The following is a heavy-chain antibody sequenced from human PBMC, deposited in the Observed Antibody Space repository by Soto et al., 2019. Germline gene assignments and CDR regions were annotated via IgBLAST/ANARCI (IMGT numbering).Heavy chain of an antibody. CDR2: IHYSGST. Sequence: WTWIRRPPGKGLEWIGNIHYSGSTNYSPSLKGRVIISVDTSENQSSLKLSSVTTADTAVYYCTVGGAGHPFDYWGRGTLVTVSS. V-gene: IGHV4-59*01. D-gene: IGHD3-16*01. CDR3: TVGGAGHPFDY. J-gene: IGHJ4*02.